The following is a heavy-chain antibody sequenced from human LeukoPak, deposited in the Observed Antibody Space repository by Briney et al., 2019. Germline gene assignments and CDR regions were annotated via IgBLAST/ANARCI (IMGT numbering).Heavy chain of an antibody. CDR2: IIPSFGTA. J-gene: IGHJ3*02. Sequence: SVKVSCKASGGTFSSYAISWVRQTPGQGLEWMGGIIPSFGTANYAQKFQGRVTITADKSTSTAYMELSSLRSEDTAVYYCASSSGSSGSPDAXDIWXXXTXXTVSX. V-gene: IGHV1-69*06. CDR1: GGTFSSYA. CDR3: ASSSGSSGSPDAXDI. D-gene: IGHD3-22*01.